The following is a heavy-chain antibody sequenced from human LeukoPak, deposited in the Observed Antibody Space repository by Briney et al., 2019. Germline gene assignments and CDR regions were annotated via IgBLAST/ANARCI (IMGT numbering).Heavy chain of an antibody. CDR1: GFTFTDHF. D-gene: IGHD6-13*01. CDR2: IRNKPNSYTI. CDR3: AREGAAAGLFDN. J-gene: IGHJ4*02. V-gene: IGHV3-72*01. Sequence: GGSLRLSCAASGFTFTDHFMDWVRQAPGKGLEWIGRIRNKPNSYTIEYAASVKGRFTISRDDSRNSLYLQMNSLKTEDTAVYHCAREGAAAGLFDNWGQGTLVTVSS.